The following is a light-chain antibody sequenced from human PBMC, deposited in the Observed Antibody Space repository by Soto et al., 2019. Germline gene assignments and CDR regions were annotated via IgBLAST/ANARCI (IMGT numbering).Light chain of an antibody. J-gene: IGLJ2*01. Sequence: QSALTQPASVSGSPGQSITISCTGTSSDVGGYNYVSWYQHHPGKAPKLMIYEVNYRPSGVSNRFSGSKSGNTASLTISGLQAEDEADYYCSSYTRSTTLVVFGGGTKLTVL. V-gene: IGLV2-14*01. CDR1: SSDVGGYNY. CDR2: EVN. CDR3: SSYTRSTTLVV.